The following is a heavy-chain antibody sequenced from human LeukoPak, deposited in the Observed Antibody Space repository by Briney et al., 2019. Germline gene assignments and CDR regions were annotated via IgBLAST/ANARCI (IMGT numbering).Heavy chain of an antibody. V-gene: IGHV3-23*01. J-gene: IGHJ3*02. D-gene: IGHD5-12*01. CDR2: ISGSGGST. CDR3: ANLESGDDVFDI. CDR1: GFTFSSYA. Sequence: GASLRLSCAASGFTFSSYAMSWVRQAPGKGLEWGSVISGSGGSTYYADSVKGRFTISRDNSKNTLYLQMNSLRDEDTAVYYCANLESGDDVFDIWGQGTMVTVSS.